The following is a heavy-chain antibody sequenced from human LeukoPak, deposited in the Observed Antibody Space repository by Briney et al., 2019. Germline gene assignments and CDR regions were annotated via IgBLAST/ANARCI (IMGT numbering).Heavy chain of an antibody. Sequence: SETLSLTCTVSGGSISSGGYYWRWIRQHPGKGLEWIGYIYYSGSTYYNPSLKSRVTISVDTSKNQFSLKLSSVTAADTAVYYCASGIVVPAADYYMDVWGKGTTVTVSS. CDR2: IYYSGST. J-gene: IGHJ6*03. CDR3: ASGIVVPAADYYMDV. CDR1: GGSISSGGYY. V-gene: IGHV4-31*03. D-gene: IGHD2-2*01.